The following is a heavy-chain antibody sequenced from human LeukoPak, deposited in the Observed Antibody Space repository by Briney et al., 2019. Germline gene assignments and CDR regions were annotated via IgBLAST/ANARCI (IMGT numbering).Heavy chain of an antibody. V-gene: IGHV3-53*01. J-gene: IGHJ4*02. CDR3: ARGGTVANYLFDY. Sequence: HSGGSLRLSCAASGFTVSSNYMSWVRQAPGKGLESVSVIYSGGSTYYADSVKGRFTISRDNSKNTLYLQMNSLRAEDTAVYYCARGGTVANYLFDYWGQGTLVTVSS. D-gene: IGHD4-11*01. CDR2: IYSGGST. CDR1: GFTVSSNY.